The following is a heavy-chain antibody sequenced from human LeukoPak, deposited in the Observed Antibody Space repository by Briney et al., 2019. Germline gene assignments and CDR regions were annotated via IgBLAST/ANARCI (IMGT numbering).Heavy chain of an antibody. V-gene: IGHV3-74*01. CDR1: GFTLRNYW. D-gene: IGHD6-6*01. Sequence: GGSPRLSCTGSGFTLRNYWMHWVRQVSGKRLVWVSRISGDGSVTNYADSVRGRFTISRDNAENILYLQINNLRSEDTAVYYCARYSSSSGGASYYLDYWGHGTLVTVSS. CDR3: ARYSSSSGGASYYLDY. CDR2: ISGDGSVT. J-gene: IGHJ4*01.